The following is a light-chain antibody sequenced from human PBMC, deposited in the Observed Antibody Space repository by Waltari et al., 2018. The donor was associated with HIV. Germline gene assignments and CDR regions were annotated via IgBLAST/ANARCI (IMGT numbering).Light chain of an antibody. V-gene: IGLV3-9*01. CDR3: QVWDSITVV. CDR1: NIGSKN. CDR2: RDS. J-gene: IGLJ2*01. Sequence: SYELTQPPSVSVSPGQTARITCGGNNIGSKNVHWYQQKPGQAPVLVIYRDSNRPSGIPERFSGSNSGNTATLTISRAQAGDEADYYCQVWDSITVVFGGGTKLTVL.